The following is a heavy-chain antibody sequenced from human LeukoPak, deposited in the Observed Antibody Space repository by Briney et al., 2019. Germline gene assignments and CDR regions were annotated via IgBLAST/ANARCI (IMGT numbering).Heavy chain of an antibody. D-gene: IGHD5-18*01. CDR3: AKDRLGYSYGIGFDY. Sequence: PGGPLPLLREASRIALCSDAMRRARHAPAKRKKWVSAISGSGGSTYYADSVKGRFTISRDNSKNTLYLQMNSLRAEDTAVYYCAKDRLGYSYGIGFDYWGQGTLVTVSS. J-gene: IGHJ4*02. CDR1: RIALCSDA. CDR2: ISGSGGST. V-gene: IGHV3-23*01.